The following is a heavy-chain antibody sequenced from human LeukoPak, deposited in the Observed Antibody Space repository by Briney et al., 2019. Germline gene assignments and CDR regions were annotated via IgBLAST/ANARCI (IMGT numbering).Heavy chain of an antibody. CDR2: INPNSAGT. CDR1: GYTFSDYY. Sequence: ASVKVSCKASGYTFSDYYMHWVRQPPGQGPEWMGWINPNSAGTKYAQKFQGRVTMTRDTSISTAYMELSRLTSDDTAVYYCARHSKYANNWFDPWGLGTLVTVSA. J-gene: IGHJ5*02. CDR3: ARHSKYANNWFDP. V-gene: IGHV1-2*02. D-gene: IGHD4-11*01.